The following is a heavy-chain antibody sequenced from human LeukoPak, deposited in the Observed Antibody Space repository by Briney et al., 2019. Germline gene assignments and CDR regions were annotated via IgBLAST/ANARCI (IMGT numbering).Heavy chain of an antibody. V-gene: IGHV5-51*01. Sequence: GASVKVSCKASGYTFTSYGISWGRHVPGKGLEWLGLIYPHNSDTRYSPFFQGPVTFSVDTSISTAYLHWGGLKASDTAMYYCARFALTSSLDYWGQGTLVTVSS. D-gene: IGHD6-13*01. CDR3: ARFALTSSLDY. CDR1: GYTFTSYG. CDR2: IYPHNSDT. J-gene: IGHJ4*02.